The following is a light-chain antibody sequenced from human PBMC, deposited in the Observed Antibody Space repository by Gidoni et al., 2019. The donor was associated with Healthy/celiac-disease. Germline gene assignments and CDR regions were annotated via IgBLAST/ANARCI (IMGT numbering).Light chain of an antibody. CDR3: QQRSNWLFT. CDR1: QSVSSY. CDR2: DAS. Sequence: EFVLPHPPATLSLSPGERATLSCRASQSVSSYLAWYQQKPGQAPRLLIYDASNRATGIPARFSGSGSGTDFTLTISSLEPEDFAVYYCQQRSNWLFTFGPGTKVDIK. V-gene: IGKV3-11*01. J-gene: IGKJ3*01.